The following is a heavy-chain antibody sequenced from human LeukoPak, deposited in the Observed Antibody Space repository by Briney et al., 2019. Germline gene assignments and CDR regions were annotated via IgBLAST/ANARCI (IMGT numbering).Heavy chain of an antibody. CDR1: GFTFSSYS. V-gene: IGHV3-48*01. Sequence: PGGSLRLSCVASGFTFSSYSMNWVRQAPGKGLEWVSYISSSSSTIYYADSVKGRFTISRDNAKNSLYLQMNSLRAEDTAVYYCAGAHYYDFWSGQYYFDYWGQGTLVTVSS. CDR2: ISSSSSTI. D-gene: IGHD3-3*01. CDR3: AGAHYYDFWSGQYYFDY. J-gene: IGHJ4*02.